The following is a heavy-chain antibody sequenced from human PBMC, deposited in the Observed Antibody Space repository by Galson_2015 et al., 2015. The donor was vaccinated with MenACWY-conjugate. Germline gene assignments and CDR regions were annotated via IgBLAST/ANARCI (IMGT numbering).Heavy chain of an antibody. J-gene: IGHJ4*02. CDR3: ARHLGYCTNGECPHLDY. CDR2: IDPSDSYS. CDR1: GHSFTNYW. V-gene: IGHV5-10-1*01. Sequence: QSGAEVKKPGESLRISCTGSGHSFTNYWISWVRQMPGKGLEWMGRIDPSDSYSNYSPSFQGHVTISADKSISTAYLQWSSLKASDTAMYYCARHLGYCTNGECPHLDYWGQGTLVTVSS. D-gene: IGHD2-8*01.